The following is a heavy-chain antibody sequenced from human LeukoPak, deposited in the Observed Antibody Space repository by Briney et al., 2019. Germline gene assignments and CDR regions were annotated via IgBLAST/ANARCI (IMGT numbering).Heavy chain of an antibody. CDR3: ARIPDYYYDSGGYVA. D-gene: IGHD3-22*01. CDR2: ISGSGNTI. CDR1: EFTFSSYE. Sequence: GGSLRLSCAASEFTFSSYEMNWVRQAPGKGLEWVSYISGSGNTIYYADSAKGRFTISRDNAKNSLYLQMNSLRAEDTAVYYCARIPDYYYDSGGYVAWGQGTLVTVSS. V-gene: IGHV3-48*03. J-gene: IGHJ5*02.